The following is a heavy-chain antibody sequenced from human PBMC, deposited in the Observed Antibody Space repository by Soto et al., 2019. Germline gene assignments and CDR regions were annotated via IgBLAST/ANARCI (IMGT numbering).Heavy chain of an antibody. J-gene: IGHJ4*02. CDR2: ISGSGDTT. V-gene: IGHV3-23*01. CDR1: GFTFNNYA. D-gene: IGHD3-16*01. CDR3: AKGSNYDYFDY. Sequence: EVQLXESGGDLVQPGGSLRLSCAASGFTFNNYAMNWVRQAPXXGLEWVSVISGSGDTTYYADSVKGRFTISRDNSKNTLYLQMNSLRGEDTALYYCAKGSNYDYFDYWGQGTLVTVSS.